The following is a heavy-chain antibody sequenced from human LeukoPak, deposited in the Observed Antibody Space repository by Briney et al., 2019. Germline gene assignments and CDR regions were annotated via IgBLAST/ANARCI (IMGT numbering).Heavy chain of an antibody. V-gene: IGHV3-30-3*01. Sequence: PGGSLRLSCAASGFTFSSYAMHWVRQAPGKGLEWVAVISYDGSNKYYADSVKGRFTISRDNSKNTLYLQMNSLRAEDTAVYYCARDDPWGPGAFDIWGQGTMVTVSS. CDR1: GFTFSSYA. D-gene: IGHD3-16*01. CDR3: ARDDPWGPGAFDI. CDR2: ISYDGSNK. J-gene: IGHJ3*02.